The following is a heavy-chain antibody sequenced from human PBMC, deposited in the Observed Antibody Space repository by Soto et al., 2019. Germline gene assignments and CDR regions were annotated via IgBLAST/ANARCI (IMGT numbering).Heavy chain of an antibody. CDR1: GFTFSSYG. J-gene: IGHJ5*02. CDR3: AKDYLRPTDAPRIAVAGNWFDP. CDR2: ISYDGSNK. D-gene: IGHD6-19*01. V-gene: IGHV3-30*18. Sequence: PGGSLRLSCAASGFTFSSYGMHWVRQAPGKGLEWVAVISYDGSNKYYADSVKGRFTISRDNSKNTLYLQMNSLRAEDTAVYYCAKDYLRPTDAPRIAVAGNWFDPWGQGTLVTVSS.